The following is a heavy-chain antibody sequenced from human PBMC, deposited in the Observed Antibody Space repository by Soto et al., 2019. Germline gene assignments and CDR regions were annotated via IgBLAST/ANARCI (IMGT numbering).Heavy chain of an antibody. V-gene: IGHV4-31*03. CDR1: GGSISSGGYY. CDR2: IYYSGST. J-gene: IGHJ4*01. D-gene: IGHD3-3*01. CDR3: AREQGDAVFGVLIGLTVDY. Sequence: PSETLSLTCTVSGGSISSGGYYWSWIRQRPGKGLEWIGYIYYSGSTYYNPSLKSRVTISADTSKNQFSLNLSSVTAADTAMYYCAREQGDAVFGVLIGLTVDYWDHATPVTVSS.